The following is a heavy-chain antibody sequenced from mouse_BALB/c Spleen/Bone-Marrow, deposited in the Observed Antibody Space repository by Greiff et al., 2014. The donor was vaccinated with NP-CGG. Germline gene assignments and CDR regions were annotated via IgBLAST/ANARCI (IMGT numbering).Heavy chain of an antibody. J-gene: IGHJ2*01. CDR2: INPYNGDT. D-gene: IGHD2-4*01. V-gene: IGHV1-37*01. CDR3: GRGDDYDGDFDR. CDR1: GYSFTGYF. Sequence: LMESGPELVKPGASVKISCKASGYSFTGYFMNWVKQSHGKSLEWIGRINPYNGDTFYNQKFKGKATLTVDKSSSTAHMELPSLTSEDSAVYYCGRGDDYDGDFDRWGQGTTLTVSS.